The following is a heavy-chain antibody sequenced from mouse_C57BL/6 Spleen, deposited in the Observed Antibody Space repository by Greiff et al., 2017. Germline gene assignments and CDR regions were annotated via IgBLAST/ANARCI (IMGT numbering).Heavy chain of an antibody. Sequence: DVKLQESGPGLVKPSQSLSLTCSVTGYSITSGYYWNWIRQFPGNKLEWMGYISYDGSNNYNPSLKNRISITRDTSKNQFFLKLNSVTTEDTATYYCARGDGYYSYYFDYWGQGTTLTVSS. V-gene: IGHV3-6*01. D-gene: IGHD2-3*01. CDR3: ARGDGYYSYYFDY. CDR2: ISYDGSN. J-gene: IGHJ2*01. CDR1: GYSITSGYY.